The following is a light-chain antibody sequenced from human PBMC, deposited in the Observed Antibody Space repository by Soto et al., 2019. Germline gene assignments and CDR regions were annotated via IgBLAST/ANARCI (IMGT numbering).Light chain of an antibody. CDR2: KAS. J-gene: IGKJ1*01. Sequence: DIQMTQSPSTLSGSVGDRVTITCRASQTISSWLAWYQQKPGKAPKPLIYKASTLKSGVPSRFSGSGSGTEFTLTISSLQPDDFATYYCQHYNSYSEAFVQGTKVELK. V-gene: IGKV1-5*03. CDR3: QHYNSYSEA. CDR1: QTISSW.